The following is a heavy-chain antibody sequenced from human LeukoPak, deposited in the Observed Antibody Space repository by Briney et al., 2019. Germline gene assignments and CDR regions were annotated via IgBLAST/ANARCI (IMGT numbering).Heavy chain of an antibody. V-gene: IGHV4-59*01. CDR3: ARAWRWSFDY. Sequence: SETLSLTCTVSGASISSYYWSWIRQPPGKWLEWIGYIYYSGSTNYNPSLKSRVTISVDTSKNQFSLKLSSVTAADTAVYYCARAWRWSFDYWGQGTLVTVSS. CDR2: IYYSGST. D-gene: IGHD2-15*01. J-gene: IGHJ4*02. CDR1: GASISSYY.